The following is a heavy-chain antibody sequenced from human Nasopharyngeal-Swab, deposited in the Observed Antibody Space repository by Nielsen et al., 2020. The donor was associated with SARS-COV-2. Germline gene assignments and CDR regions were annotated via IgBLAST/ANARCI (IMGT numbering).Heavy chain of an antibody. CDR3: STDIYGELDQHGENYTYFYMDV. CDR1: GFTFSNAW. D-gene: IGHD1-7*01. J-gene: IGHJ6*03. Sequence: GESLKISCEASGFTFSNAWMRWVRQAPGKGLEWDGRVKSKIDGGTSDYGAPVEGRFSISRDDSHNTVYLQMDSLKIEDTAVYYCSTDIYGELDQHGENYTYFYMDVWGKGTTVTVSS. CDR2: VKSKIDGGTS. V-gene: IGHV3-15*01.